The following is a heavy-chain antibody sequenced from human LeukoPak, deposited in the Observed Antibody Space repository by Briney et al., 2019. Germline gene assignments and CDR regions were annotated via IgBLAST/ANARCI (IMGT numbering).Heavy chain of an antibody. Sequence: SSETLSLTCTVSGYSISSGYYWGWIRQPPGKGLEWIGSIYHSGSTYYNPSLKSRVTISVDRSKNQFSLKLSSVTAADTAVYYCARVSGSFDIWGQGTMVTVSS. CDR3: ARVSGSFDI. V-gene: IGHV4-38-2*02. CDR2: IYHSGST. CDR1: GYSISSGYY. J-gene: IGHJ3*02.